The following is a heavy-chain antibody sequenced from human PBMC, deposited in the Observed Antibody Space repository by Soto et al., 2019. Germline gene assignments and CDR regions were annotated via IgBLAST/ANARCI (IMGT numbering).Heavy chain of an antibody. J-gene: IGHJ3*02. D-gene: IGHD4-17*01. CDR1: GGSISSYY. Sequence: SETLSLTCTVSGGSISSYYWSWIRQPPGKGLEWIGYIYYSGSTNYNPSLKSRVTISVDTSKNQFSLKLSSVTAADTAVYYCAREGGDYDDASDIWGQGTMVTVSS. CDR2: IYYSGST. V-gene: IGHV4-59*01. CDR3: AREGGDYDDASDI.